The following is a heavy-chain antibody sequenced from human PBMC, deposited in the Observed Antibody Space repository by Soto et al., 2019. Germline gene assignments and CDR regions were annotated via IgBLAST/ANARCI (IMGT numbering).Heavy chain of an antibody. CDR1: GFTFSSYD. CDR3: AFLIAVAGTGAFDI. V-gene: IGHV3-13*01. CDR2: IGTAGDT. Sequence: GGSLRLSCASSGFTFSSYDMHWVRQATGKGLEWVSAIGTAGDTYYPGSVKGRFTISRDNAKNSLYLQMNSLRDEDTAVYYCAFLIAVAGTGAFDIWGQGTMVTVSS. J-gene: IGHJ3*02. D-gene: IGHD6-19*01.